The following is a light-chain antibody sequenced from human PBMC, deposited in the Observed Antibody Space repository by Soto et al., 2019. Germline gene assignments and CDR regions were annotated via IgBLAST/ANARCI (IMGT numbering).Light chain of an antibody. CDR3: SAYTSSTTLRVL. J-gene: IGLJ2*01. V-gene: IGLV2-14*01. CDR2: GVT. Sequence: QSALTQPASVSGSPGQSITISCTGTSSDVGGYNDVSLYQQHPGKAPQLMLYGVTNRPSGVSNRFSCSKSGNTASLTISGLQAEDEAAYYCSAYTSSTTLRVLFGGGTKVTVL. CDR1: SSDVGGYND.